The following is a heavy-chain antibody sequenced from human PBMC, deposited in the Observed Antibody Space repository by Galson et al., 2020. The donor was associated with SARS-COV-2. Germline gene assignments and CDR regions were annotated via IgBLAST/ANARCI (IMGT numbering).Heavy chain of an antibody. CDR1: GYTFSGHY. CDR3: TRGSNSSPFYHFDP. J-gene: IGHJ5*02. CDR2: INPNSGDT. Sequence: ASVKVSCKASGYTFSGHYMHWVRLAPGQGLEWMGRINPNSGDTDVAQKFQGRVTMTTDTSLTTAYMELSRLTSDDTAVYYCTRGSNSSPFYHFDPWGQGTLCTVSS. V-gene: IGHV1-2*06. D-gene: IGHD3-10*01.